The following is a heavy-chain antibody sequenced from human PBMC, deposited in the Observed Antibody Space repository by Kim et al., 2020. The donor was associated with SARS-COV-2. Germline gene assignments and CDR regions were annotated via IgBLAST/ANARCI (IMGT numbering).Heavy chain of an antibody. CDR2: INHSGST. V-gene: IGHV4-34*01. Sequence: SETLSLTCAVYGGSFSGYYWSWIRQPPGKGLEWIGEINHSGSTNYNPSLKSRVTISVDTSKNQFSLKLSSVTAADTAVYYCARGIVGGYCSGGSCSFDYWGQGTLVTVSS. CDR1: GGSFSGYY. J-gene: IGHJ4*02. D-gene: IGHD2-15*01. CDR3: ARGIVGGYCSGGSCSFDY.